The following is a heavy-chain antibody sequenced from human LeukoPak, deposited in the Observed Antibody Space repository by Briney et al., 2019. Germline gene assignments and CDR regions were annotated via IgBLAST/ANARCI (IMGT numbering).Heavy chain of an antibody. Sequence: GGSLRLSCAASGFTFSSYAMHWVRQAPGKGLEWVAVISYDGSNKYYADSVKGRLTISRDNSKNTLYLQMNSLRAEDTAVYYCAREGDRSSWYGAPGLDYWGQGTLVTVSS. D-gene: IGHD6-13*01. CDR2: ISYDGSNK. V-gene: IGHV3-30*04. CDR1: GFTFSSYA. CDR3: AREGDRSSWYGAPGLDY. J-gene: IGHJ4*02.